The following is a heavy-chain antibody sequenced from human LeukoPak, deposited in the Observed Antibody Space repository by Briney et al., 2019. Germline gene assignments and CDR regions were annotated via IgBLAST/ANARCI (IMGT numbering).Heavy chain of an antibody. V-gene: IGHV3-74*01. CDR3: ARDTMIVVLDP. Sequence: GGSLRLSCAASGFTFISYWMHWVRQAPGKGLVWVSRINGYGSSTDFADSVKGRFTISRDNAKNTLYLQMNSLRAEDTAVYYCARDTMIVVLDPWGQGILVTVSS. CDR1: GFTFISYW. CDR2: INGYGSST. J-gene: IGHJ5*02. D-gene: IGHD3-22*01.